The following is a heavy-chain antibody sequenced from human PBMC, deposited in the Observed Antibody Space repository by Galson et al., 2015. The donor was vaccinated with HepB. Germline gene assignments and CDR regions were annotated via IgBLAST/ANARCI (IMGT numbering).Heavy chain of an antibody. D-gene: IGHD6-6*01. V-gene: IGHV3-74*01. CDR3: ARSASVGFDI. Sequence: SLRLSCAASGFTFSNHWMYWVRQAPGKGLVWVSRIKSDGSTTNYADSVKGRFTISRDNAKNTLYLQMNSLRAEDTAVYYCARSASVGFDIWGQGTMVTVSS. J-gene: IGHJ3*02. CDR2: IKSDGSTT. CDR1: GFTFSNHW.